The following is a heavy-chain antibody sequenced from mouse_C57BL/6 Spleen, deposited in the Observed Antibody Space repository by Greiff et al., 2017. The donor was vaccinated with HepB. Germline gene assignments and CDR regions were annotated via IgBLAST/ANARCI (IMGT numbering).Heavy chain of an antibody. Sequence: QVQLQQPGAELVRPGSSVKLSCKASGYTFTSYWMDWVKQRPGQGLEWIGNIYPSDSETHYNQKFKDKATLTVDKSSSTAYMQRSSLTSEDSAVYYCATTVVATHYFDYWGQGTTLTVSS. CDR2: IYPSDSET. J-gene: IGHJ2*01. CDR3: ATTVVATHYFDY. V-gene: IGHV1-61*01. D-gene: IGHD1-1*01. CDR1: GYTFTSYW.